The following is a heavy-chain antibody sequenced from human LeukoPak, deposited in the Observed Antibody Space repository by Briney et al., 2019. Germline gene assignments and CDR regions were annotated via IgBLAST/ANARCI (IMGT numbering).Heavy chain of an antibody. V-gene: IGHV1-2*04. CDR3: ARVNFYGSGSYFDY. CDR2: ININSGSA. CDR1: AYRFTGYY. J-gene: IGHJ4*02. Sequence: ASVKVSCTAYAYRFTGYYMHWVRLAPGQGLEWMGLININSGSANWAKKYQGWVTMSRAMSISTAYMKLSRLRTDDTAVYYCARVNFYGSGSYFDYLGQGTLVTVSS. D-gene: IGHD3-10*01.